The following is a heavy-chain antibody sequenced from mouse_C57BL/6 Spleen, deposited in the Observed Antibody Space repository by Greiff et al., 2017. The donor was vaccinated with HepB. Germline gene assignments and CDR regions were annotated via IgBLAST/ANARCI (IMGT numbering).Heavy chain of an antibody. CDR2: IHPSDSDT. D-gene: IGHD1-1*01. Sequence: QVQLQQPGAELVKPGASVKVSCKASGYTFTSYWMHWVKQRPGQGLEWIGRIHPSDSDTNYNQKFNGKATLTVDKSSSTAYMQLSSLTSEDSAVYICAIEATVVEGAYWGQGALVTVSA. CDR3: AIEATVVEGAY. V-gene: IGHV1-74*01. J-gene: IGHJ3*01. CDR1: GYTFTSYW.